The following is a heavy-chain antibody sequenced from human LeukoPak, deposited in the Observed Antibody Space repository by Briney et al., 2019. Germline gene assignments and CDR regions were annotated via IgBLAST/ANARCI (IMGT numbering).Heavy chain of an antibody. Sequence: ASVKVSCKASGYTFTSYDINWVRQATGQGLEWMGWMNPNSGNTGYAQKFQGRVTMTRNTSISTAYMELSSLRSEDTAVYYCARGFGLHVYYYYYGMDVWGQGTTVTVSS. CDR1: GYTFTSYD. CDR2: MNPNSGNT. V-gene: IGHV1-8*01. D-gene: IGHD2-21*02. CDR3: ARGFGLHVYYYYYGMDV. J-gene: IGHJ6*02.